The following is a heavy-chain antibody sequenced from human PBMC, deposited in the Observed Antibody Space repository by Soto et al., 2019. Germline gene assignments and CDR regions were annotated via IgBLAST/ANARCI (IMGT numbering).Heavy chain of an antibody. CDR1: GYTFTGYY. Sequence: ASVKVSCKASGYTFTGYYMHWERQAPGQGLEWMGWINPNSGGTNYAQKFQGRVTMTRDTSISTAYMELSRLRSDDTAVYYCAWLLGSCASSCYSSCDYWGQGTLGTVSS. V-gene: IGHV1-2*02. J-gene: IGHJ4*02. CDR3: AWLLGSCASSCYSSCDY. D-gene: IGHD3-22*01. CDR2: INPNSGGT.